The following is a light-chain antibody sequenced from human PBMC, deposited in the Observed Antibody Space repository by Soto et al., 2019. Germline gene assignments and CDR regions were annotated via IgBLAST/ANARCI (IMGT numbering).Light chain of an antibody. V-gene: IGLV2-8*01. CDR3: CSYAGSNNLKV. Sequence: QSALTQPPSASGSPGQSVTISCTGTSSVVGGYNYVSWYQQHPGKAPKLMIYEVTKRPSGVPDRFSGSKSGNTASLTVSGLQAEDEADYYCCSYAGSNNLKVFGTGTKLTVL. J-gene: IGLJ1*01. CDR2: EVT. CDR1: SSVVGGYNY.